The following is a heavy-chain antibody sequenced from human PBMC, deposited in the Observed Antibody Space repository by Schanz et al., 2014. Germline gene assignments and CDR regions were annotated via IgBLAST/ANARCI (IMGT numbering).Heavy chain of an antibody. CDR3: AKDGRLPYYGTGSDFDY. CDR2: IWHDGSGK. J-gene: IGHJ4*02. D-gene: IGHD3-22*01. Sequence: QVQVVESGGGVVQPGRSLRLSCVASGFTFNNYGMHWVRQAPGKGLGWVAVIWHDGSGKYYADSVKGRFTISRDNLKNTVYLQMNSLRAGDTAVYYCAKDGRLPYYGTGSDFDYWGQGTLVAVSS. V-gene: IGHV3-33*06. CDR1: GFTFNNYG.